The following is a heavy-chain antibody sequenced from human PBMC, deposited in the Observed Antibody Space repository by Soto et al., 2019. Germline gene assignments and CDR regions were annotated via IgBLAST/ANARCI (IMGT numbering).Heavy chain of an antibody. CDR2: INHSGST. J-gene: IGHJ6*03. CDR1: GGSFSSCY. D-gene: IGHD2-15*01. V-gene: IGHV4-34*01. CDR3: ARGGGPPSRYCSGGSCYSMGWYYYYYMDV. Sequence: SETLSLTCAVYGGSFSSCYWSWIRQPPGKGLAWIGEINHSGSTNYNPSLKSRVTISVDTSKNQFSLKLSSVTAADTAVYYCARGGGPPSRYCSGGSCYSMGWYYYYYMDVWGKGTMVT.